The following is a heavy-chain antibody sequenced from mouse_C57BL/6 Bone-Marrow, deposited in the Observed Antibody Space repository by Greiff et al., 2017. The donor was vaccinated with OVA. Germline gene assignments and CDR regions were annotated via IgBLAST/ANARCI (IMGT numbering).Heavy chain of an antibody. CDR2: IDPSDSET. Sequence: QVQLQQPGAELVRPGSSVKLSCKASGYTFTSYWMHWVKQRPIQGLEWIGNIDPSDSETHYNQQFKDKATLTVDNSSRPAYMQLSSLPSEDSAVFYCARGNYYGSSSLDAMDYWGQGTSVTVSS. D-gene: IGHD1-1*01. J-gene: IGHJ4*01. V-gene: IGHV1-52*01. CDR3: ARGNYYGSSSLDAMDY. CDR1: GYTFTSYW.